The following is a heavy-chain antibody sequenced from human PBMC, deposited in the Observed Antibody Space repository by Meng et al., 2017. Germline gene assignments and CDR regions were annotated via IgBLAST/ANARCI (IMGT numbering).Heavy chain of an antibody. V-gene: IGHV4-61*01. D-gene: IGHD3-16*01. Sequence: GSLRLSCTVSGGSVSSGSYYWSWIRQPPGKGLEWIGYIYYSGSTNYNPSLKSRVTISVDTSKNQFSLKLSSVTAADTAVYYCARGGKRPLPGAFDIWGQGTMVTVSS. J-gene: IGHJ3*02. CDR1: GGSVSSGSYY. CDR3: ARGGKRPLPGAFDI. CDR2: IYYSGST.